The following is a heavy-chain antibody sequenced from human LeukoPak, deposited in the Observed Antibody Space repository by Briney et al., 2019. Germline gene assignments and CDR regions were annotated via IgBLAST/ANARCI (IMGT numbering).Heavy chain of an antibody. CDR1: GFTVITND. Sequence: PGGSLRLSPAASGFTVITNDMTWVRQAPGKGLEWVSVLYSDGNTKYADSVQGRFTISRDNSKNTLYLEMNSLSPDDTAVYYCARGVEPLAANTLAYWGQGTLVTVSS. CDR2: LYSDGNT. CDR3: ARGVEPLAANTLAY. J-gene: IGHJ4*02. D-gene: IGHD1-14*01. V-gene: IGHV3-53*01.